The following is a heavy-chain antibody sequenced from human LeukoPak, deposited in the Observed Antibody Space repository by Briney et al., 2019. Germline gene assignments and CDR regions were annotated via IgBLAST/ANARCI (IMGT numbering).Heavy chain of an antibody. D-gene: IGHD3-10*01. V-gene: IGHV3-23*01. CDR2: ISGSGAYT. CDR1: GFTFSSYA. Sequence: PGGSLRLSCAASGFTFSSYAMSWVRQAPGKGLEWVSTISGSGAYTYYADSVKGRFTISRDNSKNTLHLQMNSLRAEDTAVYYCAKYFASGSYYKLPHWGQGTLVTVSS. J-gene: IGHJ1*01. CDR3: AKYFASGSYYKLPH.